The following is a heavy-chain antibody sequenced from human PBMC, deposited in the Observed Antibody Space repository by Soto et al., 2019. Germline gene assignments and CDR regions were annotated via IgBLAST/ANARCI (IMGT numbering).Heavy chain of an antibody. CDR1: GGPIKGGDYY. J-gene: IGHJ4*02. Sequence: QVQLKESGPGLVKPSETLSLTCNVSGGPIKGGDYYWNWLRQPPGKALEWIGYIFYSGTTNYSPSLKSRVAISINTSKDQFSLSLTSVTAADTAVYYWARAGFSYGHLLFWGQGIRVTVST. D-gene: IGHD3-10*01. CDR2: IFYSGTT. V-gene: IGHV4-30-4*01. CDR3: ARAGFSYGHLLF.